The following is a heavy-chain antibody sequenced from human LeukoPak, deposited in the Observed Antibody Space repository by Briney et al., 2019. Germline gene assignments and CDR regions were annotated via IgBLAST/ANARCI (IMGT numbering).Heavy chain of an antibody. J-gene: IGHJ4*02. CDR2: ISGGSRTM. V-gene: IGHV3-48*01. CDR3: ARAGQSDY. Sequence: AGGSLRLSCAASGFTFSSYAMSWVRQAPGKGLEWVSSISGGSRTMHYADSVKGRFTTSRDNAKNSLFLQMNSLRAEDTAVYYCARAGQSDYWGQGTLVTVSS. CDR1: GFTFSSYA.